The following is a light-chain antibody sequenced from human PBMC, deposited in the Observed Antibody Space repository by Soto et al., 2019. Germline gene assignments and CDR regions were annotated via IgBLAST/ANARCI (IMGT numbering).Light chain of an antibody. Sequence: EIVLTQSPATLSLSPGERATISCRASQSVNNYLAWYQQKPGQAPRLLIYDASNRATGIPARFSGSGSGADFTLTISSLEPEDFAVYYCQQRSNWPPTFGQGTRLDIK. CDR3: QQRSNWPPT. CDR2: DAS. V-gene: IGKV3-11*01. CDR1: QSVNNY. J-gene: IGKJ5*01.